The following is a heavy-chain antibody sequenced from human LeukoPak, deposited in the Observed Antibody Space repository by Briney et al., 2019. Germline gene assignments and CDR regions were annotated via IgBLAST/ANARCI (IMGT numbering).Heavy chain of an antibody. CDR1: GFTFSSYA. V-gene: IGHV3-23*01. CDR2: ISGSGGST. Sequence: GGSLRLSCAASGFTFSSYAMSWVRQAPGKGLEWVSAISGSGGSTYYADSVKGRFTISRDNSNNTLYLQMNSLRAEDTAVYYCAKVPNVLLWFGERVDPWGQGTLVTVSS. J-gene: IGHJ5*02. CDR3: AKVPNVLLWFGERVDP. D-gene: IGHD3-10*01.